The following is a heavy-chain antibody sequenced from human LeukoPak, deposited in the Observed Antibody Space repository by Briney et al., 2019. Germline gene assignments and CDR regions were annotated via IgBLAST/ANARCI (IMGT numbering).Heavy chain of an antibody. D-gene: IGHD7-27*01. J-gene: IGHJ6*03. V-gene: IGHV3-21*01. Sequence: GGSLRLSCAASGFTFSSYSMNWVRQAPGQGLEWVSSISSSSSYIYYADSVKGRFTISRDNAKNSLYLQMNSLRAEDTAVYYCARGDWGSVYCCMDVWGKGATVTVSS. CDR3: ARGDWGSVYCCMDV. CDR2: ISSSSSYI. CDR1: GFTFSSYS.